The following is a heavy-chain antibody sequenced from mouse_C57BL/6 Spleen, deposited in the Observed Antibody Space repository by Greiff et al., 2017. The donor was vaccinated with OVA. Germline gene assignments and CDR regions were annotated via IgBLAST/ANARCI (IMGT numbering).Heavy chain of an antibody. CDR1: GYTFTSSW. D-gene: IGHD4-1*01. V-gene: IGHV1-59*01. CDR3: ASELGRGGFFDY. Sequence: QVQLQQPGAELVRPGTSVKLSCKASGYTFTSSWMHWVKQRPGQGLEWIGVIDPSDSYTNYNQKFKGKATLTVDTSSSTAYMQLSSLTSEDSAVYYCASELGRGGFFDYWGQGTTLTVSS. J-gene: IGHJ2*01. CDR2: IDPSDSYT.